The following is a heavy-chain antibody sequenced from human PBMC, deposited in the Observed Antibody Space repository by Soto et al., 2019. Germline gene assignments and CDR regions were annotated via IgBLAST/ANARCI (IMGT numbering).Heavy chain of an antibody. CDR3: ARDPIWYNWNDFYFDY. J-gene: IGHJ4*02. V-gene: IGHV1-46*01. CDR1: GYTFTSYY. CDR2: IIPSGGST. D-gene: IGHD1-1*01. Sequence: ASVKVSCKASGYTFTSYYIHWVRQAPGQGLEWMGIIIPSGGSTSYAQKFQGRVTMTRDTSTSTVHMELNSLRAEDTAVYYCARDPIWYNWNDFYFDYWGRGTLVTVSS.